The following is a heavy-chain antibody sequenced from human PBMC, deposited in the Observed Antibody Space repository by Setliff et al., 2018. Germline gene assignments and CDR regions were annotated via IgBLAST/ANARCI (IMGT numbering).Heavy chain of an antibody. CDR2: ISAYTGNT. V-gene: IGHV1-18*01. CDR3: SRLVRYCTRTSCQRASGDDY. D-gene: IGHD2-2*01. J-gene: IGHJ4*02. CDR1: GYTFTNYG. Sequence: ASVKVSCKASGYTFTNYGISWVRQAPGQGLEWMGWISAYTGNTYSAQKFQGRLTMTTDTSTTTAYMELRSLRSDDTAVYYCSRLVRYCTRTSCQRASGDDYWGQGTPVTVSS.